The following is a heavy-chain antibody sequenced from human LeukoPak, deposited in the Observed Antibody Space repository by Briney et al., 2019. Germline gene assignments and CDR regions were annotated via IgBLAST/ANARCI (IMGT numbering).Heavy chain of an antibody. D-gene: IGHD3-22*01. CDR2: ISYDGSNK. V-gene: IGHV3-30-3*01. CDR3: ARVLNYYDNSGYYFSY. CDR1: GFTFSYYA. J-gene: IGHJ4*02. Sequence: GSLRLSCAASGFTFSYYAMHWVRQAPGKGLEGLAVISYDGSNKYYADSVKGRFTISRDNSKNTLYLQMNSLRAEDTAVYYCARVLNYYDNSGYYFSYWGQGTLVTVSS.